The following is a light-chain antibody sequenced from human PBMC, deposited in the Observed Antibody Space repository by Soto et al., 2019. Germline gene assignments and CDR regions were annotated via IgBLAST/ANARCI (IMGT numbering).Light chain of an antibody. CDR2: GAS. Sequence: EIVLTQSPGTLSLSPGERATLSCRASQSVSSSYLAWYQHKPGQAPRLLIYGASSRATGIPDRFSGSGSGTDXTLXXSXLEPEDFAVXYXQQYGSSPHTFGQGTKLEIK. CDR1: QSVSSSY. J-gene: IGKJ2*01. V-gene: IGKV3-20*01. CDR3: QQYGSSPHT.